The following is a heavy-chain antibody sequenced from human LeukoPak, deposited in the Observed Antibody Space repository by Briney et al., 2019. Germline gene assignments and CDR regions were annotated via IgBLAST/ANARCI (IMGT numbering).Heavy chain of an antibody. D-gene: IGHD5-18*01. CDR2: IYSGGTT. CDR1: GFTFSNYW. V-gene: IGHV3-53*01. Sequence: PGGSLRLSCAASGFTFSNYWMIWVRQAPGKGLEWVSVIYSGGTTYYADSVKGRFTISRDNSKNTLYLQMNSLRAEDTAVYYCATKRGYSYGLDYWGQGTLVTVSS. J-gene: IGHJ4*02. CDR3: ATKRGYSYGLDY.